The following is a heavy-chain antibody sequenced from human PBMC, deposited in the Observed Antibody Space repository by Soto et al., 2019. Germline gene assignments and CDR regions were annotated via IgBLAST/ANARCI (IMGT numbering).Heavy chain of an antibody. CDR2: IIPILGTA. D-gene: IGHD6-13*01. CDR1: GGTFSSYA. J-gene: IGHJ3*01. Sequence: QVQLVQSGAEVKKPGSSVKVSCKASGGTFSSYAISWVRQAPGQGLEWMGGIIPILGTANYAQKFQGRVTITAAESTSTAYMELSSLRSEDTAVYYCARVRVYSSSWRDAFDLWGQGTMVTVSS. CDR3: ARVRVYSSSWRDAFDL. V-gene: IGHV1-69*01.